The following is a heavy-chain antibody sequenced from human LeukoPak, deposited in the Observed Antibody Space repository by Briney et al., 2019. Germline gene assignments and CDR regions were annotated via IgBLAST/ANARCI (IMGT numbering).Heavy chain of an antibody. CDR1: GGSISSYY. J-gene: IGHJ6*03. V-gene: IGHV4-4*07. D-gene: IGHD3-10*01. CDR2: IYTSGST. Sequence: SETLSLTCTVSGGSISSYYWSWIRQPAGKGLEWIGRIYTSGSTNYNPSLKSRVTMSVDTSKNQFSLKLSSVTAADTAVYYCARDAVPLWLRAPVSDYYYYYMDVWGKGTTVTVSS. CDR3: ARDAVPLWLRAPVSDYYYYYMDV.